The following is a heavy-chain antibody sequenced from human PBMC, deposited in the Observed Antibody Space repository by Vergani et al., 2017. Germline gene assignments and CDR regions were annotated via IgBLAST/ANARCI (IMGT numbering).Heavy chain of an antibody. CDR1: GFTSSYYG. CDR2: ISYDGPQK. D-gene: IGHD1-1*01. Sequence: QVHLVESGGGVVQPGRSLRLSCVVSGFTSSYYGMHWVRQAPGKGLEWVAVISYDGPQKYYADSVKGRFTISRDNSKSTLYLQMNSLRTEDTAVYYCATKSCGTPGCQIGYFSEWGQGTLVTVSS. CDR3: ATKSCGTPGCQIGYFSE. J-gene: IGHJ1*01. V-gene: IGHV3-30*03.